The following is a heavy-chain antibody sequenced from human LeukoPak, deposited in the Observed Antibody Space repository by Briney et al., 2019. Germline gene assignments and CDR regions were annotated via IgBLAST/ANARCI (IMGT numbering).Heavy chain of an antibody. Sequence: PGRSLRLSCAASGFTFDDYAMHWVRQAPGKGLEWVSGIGWNSGTIDYADSVKGRFTISRDNAKNSLYLQMNSLRAEDTAVYYCARDISLQGFGDFEVFDYWGQGTLVTVSS. CDR3: ARDISLQGFGDFEVFDY. J-gene: IGHJ4*02. CDR1: GFTFDDYA. CDR2: IGWNSGTI. D-gene: IGHD3-10*01. V-gene: IGHV3-9*01.